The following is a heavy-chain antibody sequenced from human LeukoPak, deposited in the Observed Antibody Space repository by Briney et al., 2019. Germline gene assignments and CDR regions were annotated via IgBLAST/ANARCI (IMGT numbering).Heavy chain of an antibody. J-gene: IGHJ4*02. CDR3: ARGNSHAYNNPFDY. Sequence: PGGSLRLSCVASGFTFSRHNMNWVRQAPGKGLEWVSTISDSSIYVYYADSVKGRFAISRDNAKNSLFLQMNSLRAEDTAVYYCARGNSHAYNNPFDYWGQGSLVTVSS. CDR1: GFTFSRHN. D-gene: IGHD5-24*01. CDR2: ISDSSIYV. V-gene: IGHV3-21*01.